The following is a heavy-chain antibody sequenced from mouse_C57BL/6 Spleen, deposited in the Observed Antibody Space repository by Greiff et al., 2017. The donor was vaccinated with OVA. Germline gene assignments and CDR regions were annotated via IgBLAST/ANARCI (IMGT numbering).Heavy chain of an antibody. D-gene: IGHD1-1*02. Sequence: VQLQQPGAELVMPGASVKLSCKASGYTFTSYWMHWVKQRPGQGLEWIGEIDPSDSYTNYNQKFKGKSTLTVDKSSRTAYMQLSSLTSEDSAVYYCARYGEGMDYWGQGTSVTVSS. J-gene: IGHJ4*01. V-gene: IGHV1-69*01. CDR3: ARYGEGMDY. CDR2: IDPSDSYT. CDR1: GYTFTSYW.